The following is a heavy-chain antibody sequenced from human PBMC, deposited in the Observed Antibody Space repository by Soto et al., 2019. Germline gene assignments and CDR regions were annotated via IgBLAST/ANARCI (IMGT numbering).Heavy chain of an antibody. CDR2: ISSSSSYT. D-gene: IGHD6-6*01. CDR3: ARGSSSSVKGFDY. J-gene: IGHJ4*02. CDR1: GFTFSDYY. V-gene: IGHV3-11*06. Sequence: VGSLRLSCAASGFTFSDYYMSWIRQAPGKGLEWVSYISSSSSYTNYADSVKGRFTISRDNAKNSLYLQMNSLRAEDTAVYYCARGSSSSVKGFDYWGQGTLVTAPQ.